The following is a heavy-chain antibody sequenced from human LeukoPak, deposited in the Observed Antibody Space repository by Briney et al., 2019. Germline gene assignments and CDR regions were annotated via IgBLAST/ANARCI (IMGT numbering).Heavy chain of an antibody. V-gene: IGHV3-53*01. CDR2: IYSGATT. CDR1: GFSVSTYY. J-gene: IGHJ2*01. Sequence: GGSLRLSCAASGFSVSTYYMNWVRQAPGKGLEWVSIIYSGATTYYADSVKGRFTISRDTSKNTVSLQVNSLRAEDTAVYFCARVGDHFHWNLDLWGRGTLVSVSS. D-gene: IGHD3-3*02. CDR3: ARVGDHFHWNLDL.